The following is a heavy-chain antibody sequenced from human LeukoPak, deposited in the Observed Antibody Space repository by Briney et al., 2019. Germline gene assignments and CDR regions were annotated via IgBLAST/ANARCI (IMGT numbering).Heavy chain of an antibody. CDR3: ARENPKYYCSGGSCYRGGYYYGMDV. V-gene: IGHV4-59*01. D-gene: IGHD2-15*01. Sequence: PSETLSLTCTVSGGSISSYCWSWIRQPPGKGLEWIGYIYYSGSTNYNPSLKSRVTISVDTSKNQFSLKLSSVTAADTAVYYCARENPKYYCSGGSCYRGGYYYGMDVWGQGTTVTVSS. CDR2: IYYSGST. J-gene: IGHJ6*02. CDR1: GGSISSYC.